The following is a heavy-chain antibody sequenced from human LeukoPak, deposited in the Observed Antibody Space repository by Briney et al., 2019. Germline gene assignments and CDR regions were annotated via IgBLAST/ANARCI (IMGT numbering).Heavy chain of an antibody. CDR2: INHGGST. D-gene: IGHD6-19*01. CDR1: GVSFSDDY. V-gene: IGHV4-34*01. J-gene: IGHJ3*02. Sequence: SETLSLTCAVYGVSFSDDYWTWIRQPPGKGLEWIGEINHGGSTNFNPSLKSRVTFSVDTSKKQFSLKLNSVTAADTAVYYCARGVAATDAFDIWGQGTMVTISS. CDR3: ARGVAATDAFDI.